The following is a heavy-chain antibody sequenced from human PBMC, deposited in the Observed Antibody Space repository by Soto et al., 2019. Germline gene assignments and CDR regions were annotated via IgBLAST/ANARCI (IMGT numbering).Heavy chain of an antibody. D-gene: IGHD3-22*01. CDR1: GYTFTSYG. V-gene: IGHV1-18*01. CDR2: ISAYNGNT. CDR3: ARYYYDSSGYPTDAFDI. Sequence: QVQLVQSGAEVKKPGASVKVSCKASGYTFTSYGISWVRQAPGQGLEWMGWISAYNGNTNDAQKLQGRVTMTTDTSTSTAYMELISMRSDDTAVYYCARYYYDSSGYPTDAFDIWGQGTMVTVSS. J-gene: IGHJ3*02.